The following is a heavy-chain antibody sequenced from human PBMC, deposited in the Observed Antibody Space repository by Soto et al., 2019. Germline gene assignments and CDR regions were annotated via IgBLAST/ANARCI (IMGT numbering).Heavy chain of an antibody. Sequence: PVKVSCKASGGPFSSYAISWVRQAPGQGLEWMGGIIPIFGTANYAQKFQGRVTITADESTSTAYMELSSLRSEDTAVYYCARENNYYDSSGYYGSYYYGMDVWGQGTTVTVSS. J-gene: IGHJ6*02. CDR3: ARENNYYDSSGYYGSYYYGMDV. D-gene: IGHD3-22*01. CDR1: GGPFSSYA. V-gene: IGHV1-69*13. CDR2: IIPIFGTA.